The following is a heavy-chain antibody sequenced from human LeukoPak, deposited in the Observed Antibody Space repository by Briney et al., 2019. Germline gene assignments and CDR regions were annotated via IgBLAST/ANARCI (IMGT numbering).Heavy chain of an antibody. CDR1: GGSISSYY. J-gene: IGHJ4*02. CDR2: IYYSGNT. CDR3: ARGGSSSWRIGYYFDY. V-gene: IGHV4-59*01. Sequence: SETLSLTCTVSGGSISSYYWSWIRQPPGKGLEWIGYIYYSGNTKYNPSLESRVTMSVDTSKNQFSLKLSSVTAADTAVYYCARGGSSSWRIGYYFDYWGQGTLVTVSS. D-gene: IGHD6-13*01.